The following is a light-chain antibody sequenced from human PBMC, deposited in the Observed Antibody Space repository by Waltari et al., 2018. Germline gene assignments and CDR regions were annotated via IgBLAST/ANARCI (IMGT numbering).Light chain of an antibody. V-gene: IGKV2-28*01. CDR1: QSLLHSNGYTF. CDR2: MVS. CDR3: MQARQTPWT. J-gene: IGKJ1*01. Sequence: EIVMTQSPLSLPVTPGEPASVSCRSSQSLLHSNGYTFLDWYVQKPGRSPQLLIYMVSNRASGVPDRFSGSGSGTDFTLEISRVEAEDVGVYYCMQARQTPWTFGQGTKVEIK.